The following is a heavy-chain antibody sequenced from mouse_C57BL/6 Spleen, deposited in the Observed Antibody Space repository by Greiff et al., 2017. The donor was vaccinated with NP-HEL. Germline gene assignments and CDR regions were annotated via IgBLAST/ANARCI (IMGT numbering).Heavy chain of an antibody. CDR3: ARSGGVTWNYFDY. J-gene: IGHJ2*01. D-gene: IGHD2-2*01. CDR2: INPSNGGT. CDR1: GYTFTSYW. V-gene: IGHV1-53*01. Sequence: VQLQQPGTELVKPGASVKLSCKASGYTFTSYWMHWVKQRPGQGLEWIGNINPSNGGTNYNEKFKSKATLTVDKSSSTAYMQLSSLTSEDSAVYYCARSGGVTWNYFDYWGQGTTLTVSS.